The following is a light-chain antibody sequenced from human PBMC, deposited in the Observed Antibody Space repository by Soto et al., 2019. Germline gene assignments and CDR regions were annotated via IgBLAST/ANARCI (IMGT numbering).Light chain of an antibody. CDR2: DAS. Sequence: AIQLTQSPSSLSASVGDRVTITCRASQGISTLFAWYQQKPGNTPKLLIYDASSLESGVPSRFSGSGSGTDFTLTISSLQPEDFATYYCQQFYDYPLTFGGGTKADIK. V-gene: IGKV1D-13*01. J-gene: IGKJ4*01. CDR3: QQFYDYPLT. CDR1: QGISTL.